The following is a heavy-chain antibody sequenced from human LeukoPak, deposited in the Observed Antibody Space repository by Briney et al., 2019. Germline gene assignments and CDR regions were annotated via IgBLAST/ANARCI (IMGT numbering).Heavy chain of an antibody. J-gene: IGHJ6*03. CDR3: ARGALSRSFTGDLHYYMDV. CDR2: IIPIFDTS. V-gene: IGHV1-69*05. Sequence: ASVKVSCKASGGTFRSKAVTWVRQSPGQGLEWMGGIIPIFDTSKYAQKFQGRVTMTTDESTTTAYMELSSLRPEDTAVYYCARGALSRSFTGDLHYYMDVWGKGTTVTVSS. CDR1: GGTFRSKA. D-gene: IGHD7-27*01.